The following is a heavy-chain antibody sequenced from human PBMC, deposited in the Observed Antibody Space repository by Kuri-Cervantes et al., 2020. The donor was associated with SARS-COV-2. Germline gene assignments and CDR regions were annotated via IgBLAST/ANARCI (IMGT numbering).Heavy chain of an antibody. CDR1: GDSVNGINYY. D-gene: IGHD1-26*01. J-gene: IGHJ4*02. CDR2: IYYNGDT. V-gene: IGHV4-61*01. CDR3: ARDQRRYRANDAPYDF. Sequence: SETLSLTCTVTGDSVNGINYYWTWIRQPPGKGLEWIGYIYYNGDTNYNPSLKSRVTISIDTSKNQLSLKLTSVTAAGTAVYYCARDQRRYRANDAPYDFWGQGTLVTVSS.